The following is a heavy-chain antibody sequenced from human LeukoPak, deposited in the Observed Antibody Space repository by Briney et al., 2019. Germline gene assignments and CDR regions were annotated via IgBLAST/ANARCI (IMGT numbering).Heavy chain of an antibody. CDR1: GESFSGYY. D-gene: IGHD1-26*01. CDR3: ARAKVGATLDY. J-gene: IGHJ4*02. Sequence: SETLSLTCAVYGESFSGYYWSWIRQPPGKGLGWIGEINHSGTTNYNPSLKSRVTISVDTSKKQFSLKLSSVTAADTAVYYCARAKVGATLDYWGQGTLVTVSS. CDR2: INHSGTT. V-gene: IGHV4-34*01.